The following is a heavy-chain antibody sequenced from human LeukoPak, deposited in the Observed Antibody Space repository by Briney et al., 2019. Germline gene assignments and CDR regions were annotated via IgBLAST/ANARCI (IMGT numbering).Heavy chain of an antibody. J-gene: IGHJ4*02. CDR3: ARGTRYQWLVRRIFDY. CDR1: GGSISSGSYY. CDR2: IYTSGST. V-gene: IGHV4-61*02. D-gene: IGHD6-19*01. Sequence: PSETLSLTCTVSGGSISSGSYYWSWIRQPAGKGLEWIGRIYTSGSTNYNPSLKSRVTISVDTSKNQFSLKLSSVTAADTAVYYCARGTRYQWLVRRIFDYWGQGTLVTVSS.